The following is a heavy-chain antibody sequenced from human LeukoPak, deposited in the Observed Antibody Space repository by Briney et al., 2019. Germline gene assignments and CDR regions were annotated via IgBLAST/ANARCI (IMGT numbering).Heavy chain of an antibody. Sequence: GVSLRLSCAASRFTFSSYSMIWLPQAPGKGLEGVSYISSSSSYIYYTDSVKGRFTIYRDNAKNSLYLNMNSLSAEDTVVYYCARYLNWGQGTLVTVSS. J-gene: IGHJ4*02. CDR1: RFTFSSYS. V-gene: IGHV3-21*01. CDR3: ARYLN. D-gene: IGHD2/OR15-2a*01. CDR2: ISSSSSYI.